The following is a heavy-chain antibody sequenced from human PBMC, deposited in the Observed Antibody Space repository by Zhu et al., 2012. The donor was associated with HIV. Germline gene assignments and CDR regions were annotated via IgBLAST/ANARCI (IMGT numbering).Heavy chain of an antibody. CDR3: ASQVTGVRGVVDY. J-gene: IGHJ4*02. CDR2: IYHSGST. V-gene: IGHV4-38-2*01. D-gene: IGHD3-10*01. CDR1: GYSISSGYY. Sequence: QVQLEESGPGLVKPSETLSLTCGVSGYSISSGYYWGWIRQPPGKGLEWIGTIYHSGSTYYNPSLKSRVIISVDTSKNHFSLKLNSATAADTALYYCASQVTGVRGVVDYWGQGTLVTVSS.